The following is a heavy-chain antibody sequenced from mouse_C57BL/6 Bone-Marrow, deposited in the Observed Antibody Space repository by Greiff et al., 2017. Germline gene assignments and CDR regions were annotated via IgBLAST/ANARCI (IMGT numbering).Heavy chain of an antibody. CDR2: IYPSDSET. J-gene: IGHJ2*01. D-gene: IGHD4-1*01. CDR3: ARGTGTLYYFDY. CDR1: GYTFTSYW. V-gene: IGHV1-61*01. Sequence: VQLQQPGAELVRPGSSVKLSCKASGYTFTSYWMDWVKQRPGQGLEWIGNIYPSDSETHYNQKFKDKATLTVDKSSSTAYMPLSSLTSEDSAVYYWARGTGTLYYFDYWGQGTTLTVSS.